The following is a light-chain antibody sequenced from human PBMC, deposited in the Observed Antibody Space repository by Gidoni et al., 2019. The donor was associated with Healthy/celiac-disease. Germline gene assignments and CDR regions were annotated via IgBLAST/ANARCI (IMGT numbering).Light chain of an antibody. J-gene: IGKJ1*01. V-gene: IGKV1-6*01. CDR3: LQDYNYLWT. CDR1: QGIRNA. CDR2: AAS. Sequence: AIQMTQSPSSLSPSIGDRVTITCRASQGIRNALGLYQQKPVKAPKLLIYAASSLQSWVPSGFSGSGSGTDFTLTISSLHPEDFATYSCLQDYNYLWTFGQGTKVDIK.